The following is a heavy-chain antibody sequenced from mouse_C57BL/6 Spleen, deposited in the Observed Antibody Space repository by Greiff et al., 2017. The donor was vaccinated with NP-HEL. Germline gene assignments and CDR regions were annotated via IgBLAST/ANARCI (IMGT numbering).Heavy chain of an antibody. J-gene: IGHJ3*01. Sequence: QVQLQQPGAELVKPGASVKLSCTASGYTFTSYWMHWVKQRPGQGLEWIGMIHPNSGSTNYNEKFKSKATLTVDKSSSTAYMQLSSLTSEDSAVYYCALLTGRGFAYWGQGTLVTVSA. V-gene: IGHV1-64*01. CDR1: GYTFTSYW. D-gene: IGHD4-1*01. CDR2: IHPNSGST. CDR3: ALLTGRGFAY.